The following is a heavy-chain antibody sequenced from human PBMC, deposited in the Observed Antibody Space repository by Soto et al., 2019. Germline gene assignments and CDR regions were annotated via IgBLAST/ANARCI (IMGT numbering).Heavy chain of an antibody. D-gene: IGHD3-22*01. CDR3: ASGDSSGYHIFDY. J-gene: IGHJ4*02. CDR2: ISAYNGNT. Sequence: ASVKVSCKASGYTFTNYYLHWVRQAPGQGLEWVGMISAYNGNTNYAQKLQGRVTMTTDTSTSTAYMELRSLRSDDTAVYYCASGDSSGYHIFDYWGQGTLVTVSS. CDR1: GYTFTNYY. V-gene: IGHV1-18*04.